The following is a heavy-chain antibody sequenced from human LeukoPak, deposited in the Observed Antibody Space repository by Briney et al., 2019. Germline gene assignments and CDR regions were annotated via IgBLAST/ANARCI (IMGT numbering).Heavy chain of an antibody. CDR3: ATYYDGSAYRNLGYFQP. CDR2: INPNSGVT. Sequence: GASVKVSCKTSGYTFTGYYMHWLRQAPGQGLEWMGWINPNSGVTNYAQGFQGRVTMTRDTSISTAYMELSRLTSDDTAVYYCATYYDGSAYRNLGYFQPWGQGTLVVVSS. V-gene: IGHV1-2*02. D-gene: IGHD3-22*01. CDR1: GYTFTGYY. J-gene: IGHJ1*01.